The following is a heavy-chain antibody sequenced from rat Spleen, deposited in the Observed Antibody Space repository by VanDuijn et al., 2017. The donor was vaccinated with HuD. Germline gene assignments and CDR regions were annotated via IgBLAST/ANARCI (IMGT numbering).Heavy chain of an antibody. CDR3: SRQGAATRFDY. Sequence: EVQLVESGGGLVQPGRSLKLSCVASGFTFNNYWMTWIRQAPGKGLEWVASITNTGRSTYYPDSVRGRLAISRDTAENTLYLQMSSLRSEDTATYYCSRQGAATRFDYWGQGVMVIVSS. J-gene: IGHJ2*01. D-gene: IGHD1-2*01. CDR1: GFTFNNYW. CDR2: ITNTGRST. V-gene: IGHV5-31*01.